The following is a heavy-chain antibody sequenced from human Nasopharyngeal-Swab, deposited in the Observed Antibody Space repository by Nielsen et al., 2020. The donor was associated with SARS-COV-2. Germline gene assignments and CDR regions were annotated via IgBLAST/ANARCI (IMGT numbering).Heavy chain of an antibody. D-gene: IGHD3-22*01. Sequence: ASVKVSCKASGYTFTSYAMHWVRQAPGQRLEWMGWINAGNGNTKYSQKFQGRVTITRDTSASTAYMELRSLRSDDTAVYYCARVNLGMIVVVEDYWGQGTLVTVSS. CDR3: ARVNLGMIVVVEDY. V-gene: IGHV1-3*01. CDR1: GYTFTSYA. CDR2: INAGNGNT. J-gene: IGHJ4*02.